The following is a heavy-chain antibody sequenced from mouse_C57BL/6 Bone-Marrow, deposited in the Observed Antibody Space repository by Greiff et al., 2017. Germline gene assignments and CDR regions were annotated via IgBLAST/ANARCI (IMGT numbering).Heavy chain of an antibody. V-gene: IGHV2-6*03. CDR1: GFSLTSYC. J-gene: IGHJ2*01. D-gene: IGHD5-1-1*01. CDR3: ARTNNYASLRFDY. CDR2: IWSDGST. Sequence: VMLVESGPGLVAPSQSLSITCTVSGFSLTSYCVHWVRQPPGKGLEWLVVIWSDGSTTYNSAPKSRLSISKDNTKSKVFLKMSSLQTDDTAMYYCARTNNYASLRFDYWGQGTTLTVSS.